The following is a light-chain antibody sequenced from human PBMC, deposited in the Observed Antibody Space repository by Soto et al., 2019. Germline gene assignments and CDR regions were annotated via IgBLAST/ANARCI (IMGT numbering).Light chain of an antibody. J-gene: IGKJ2*01. CDR2: AAS. CDR3: QQLDSYPYT. Sequence: DIQLTQSPSFLSASVGDRVTITCRASRGSSSYLAWFQQIPGKPPKLVIYAASTLQPGVPSRFSGGGSGTEFTLTISSLQPEEFATYYCQQLDSYPYTFGQGTKLEIK. V-gene: IGKV1-9*01. CDR1: RGSSSY.